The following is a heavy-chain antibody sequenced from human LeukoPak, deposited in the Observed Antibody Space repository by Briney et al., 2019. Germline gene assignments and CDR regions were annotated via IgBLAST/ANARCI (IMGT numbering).Heavy chain of an antibody. CDR3: ASVVPAVLYYYGMDV. Sequence: PGGSLRLSCAASGFTFSSYSMNWVRQAPGKGLEWVSSISSSSSYIYYADSVKGRFTISRDNAKNSLYLQMNSLRAEDTAVYYCASVVPAVLYYYGMDVWGQGTTVTVSS. J-gene: IGHJ6*02. CDR1: GFTFSSYS. D-gene: IGHD2-2*01. CDR2: ISSSSSYI. V-gene: IGHV3-21*01.